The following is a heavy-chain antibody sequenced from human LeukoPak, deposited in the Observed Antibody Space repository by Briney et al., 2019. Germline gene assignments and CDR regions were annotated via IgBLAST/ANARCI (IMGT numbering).Heavy chain of an antibody. D-gene: IGHD6-19*01. CDR1: GFTFSSYW. CDR2: IKSDGSAT. V-gene: IGHV3-74*01. J-gene: IGHJ4*02. CDR3: ARSNSSGWYYFDY. Sequence: GGSLRLSCASSGFTFSSYWMHWVRQAPGKGLVWVSRIKSDGSATSNADSVKGRFTISRDNAKNTLYLQMNSLRAEDTAVYYCARSNSSGWYYFDYWGQGTLVTVSS.